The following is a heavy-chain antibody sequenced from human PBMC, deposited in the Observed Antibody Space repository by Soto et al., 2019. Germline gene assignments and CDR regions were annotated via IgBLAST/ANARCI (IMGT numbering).Heavy chain of an antibody. CDR2: INPNSGGT. CDR1: GYTFTGYY. D-gene: IGHD3-10*01. V-gene: IGHV1-2*04. J-gene: IGHJ6*02. Sequence: ASVKVSCKASGYTFTGYYMHWVRHAPGQVLEWMGWINPNSGGTNYAQKFQGWVTMTRDTSISTAYMELSRLRSDDTAVYYCARVAYYGSGSHYYYYGMDVWGQGTTVTVSS. CDR3: ARVAYYGSGSHYYYYGMDV.